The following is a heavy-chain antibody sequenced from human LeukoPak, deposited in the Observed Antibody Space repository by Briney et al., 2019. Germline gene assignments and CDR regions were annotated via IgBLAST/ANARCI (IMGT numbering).Heavy chain of an antibody. V-gene: IGHV5-51*01. CDR3: ARQVGGCSSTSCYRYTDTIRWFDP. D-gene: IGHD2-2*01. CDR2: IYPDDSNT. Sequence: GESLKISCQGSGYNFPIYWIGWVRQMPGQGLEWMGIIYPDDSNTIYGPSFQGQVTISADKSISTAYLQWSSLKASDTAMYYCARQVGGCSSTSCYRYTDTIRWFDPWGQGTLVTVSS. J-gene: IGHJ5*02. CDR1: GYNFPIYW.